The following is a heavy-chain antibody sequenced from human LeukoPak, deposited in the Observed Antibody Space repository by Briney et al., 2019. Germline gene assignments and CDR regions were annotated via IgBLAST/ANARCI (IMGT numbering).Heavy chain of an antibody. CDR1: GFIVSRNY. CDR2: INWNGGST. V-gene: IGHV3-20*04. Sequence: GGSLRLSCAASGFIVSRNYMSWVRQAPGKGLEWVSGINWNGGSTGYADSVKGRFTISRDNAKNSLYLQMNSLRAEDTALYYCAGGGSGTFGAFDIWGQGTMVTVSS. J-gene: IGHJ3*02. CDR3: AGGGSGTFGAFDI. D-gene: IGHD3-10*01.